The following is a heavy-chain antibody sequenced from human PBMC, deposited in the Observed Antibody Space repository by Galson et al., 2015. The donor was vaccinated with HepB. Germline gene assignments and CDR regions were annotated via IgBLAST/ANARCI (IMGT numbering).Heavy chain of an antibody. CDR2: INAGNGNT. V-gene: IGHV1-3*01. Sequence: SGYTFTGFAIHWVRQAPAQNLEWMGWINAGNGNTKYSQRFQGRLTITSDTSATTAYMELSRLESEDTAVYYCVRNRADSSTPAWFDPWGQGTPVTVSS. J-gene: IGHJ5*02. CDR3: VRNRADSSTPAWFDP. CDR1: GYTFTGFA. D-gene: IGHD2-21*01.